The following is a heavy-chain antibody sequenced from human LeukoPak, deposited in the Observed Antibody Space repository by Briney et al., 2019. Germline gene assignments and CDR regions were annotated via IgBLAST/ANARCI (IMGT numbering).Heavy chain of an antibody. CDR2: ISSSGTI. J-gene: IGHJ4*02. CDR3: ARESSWSFDY. D-gene: IGHD6-13*01. Sequence: GGSLRLSCAASGFTFSSYEMNWVRQAPGKGLEWVSYISSSGTIYYADSVKGRFTISRDNAKNSLYLQMNSLRAEDTAVYYCARESSWSFDYWGQGTLVTVSS. V-gene: IGHV3-48*03. CDR1: GFTFSSYE.